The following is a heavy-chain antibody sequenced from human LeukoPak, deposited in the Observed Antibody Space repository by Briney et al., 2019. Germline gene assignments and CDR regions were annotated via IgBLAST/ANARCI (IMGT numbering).Heavy chain of an antibody. Sequence: PGGSLRLSCAASGFTFSTYSMNWVRQAPGKRPEWVSSISSSSTYIYYTDSVKGRFTISRDNAENSLYLQMNSLRDEDTAVYYCASLCGGDCSLINFDIWGQGTMVTVSS. J-gene: IGHJ3*02. CDR3: ASLCGGDCSLINFDI. D-gene: IGHD2-21*01. V-gene: IGHV3-21*01. CDR1: GFTFSTYS. CDR2: ISSSSTYI.